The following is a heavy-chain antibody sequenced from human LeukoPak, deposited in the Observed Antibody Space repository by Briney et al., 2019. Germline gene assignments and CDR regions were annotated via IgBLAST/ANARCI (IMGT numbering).Heavy chain of an antibody. CDR3: ARHLRGYCSSTSCYGWFDP. J-gene: IGHJ5*02. Sequence: SETLSLTCAVSGYSISSDYYWGWIRQPPGKGLEWIGSIYYSGSTYYNPSLKSRVTISVDTSKNQFSLKLSSVTAADTAVYYCARHLRGYCSSTSCYGWFDPWGQGTLVTVSS. CDR1: GYSISSDYY. CDR2: IYYSGST. D-gene: IGHD2-2*01. V-gene: IGHV4-38-2*01.